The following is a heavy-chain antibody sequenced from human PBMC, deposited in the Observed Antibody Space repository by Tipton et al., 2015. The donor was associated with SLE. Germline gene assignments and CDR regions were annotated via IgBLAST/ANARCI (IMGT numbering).Heavy chain of an antibody. CDR2: IYYSGST. J-gene: IGHJ6*02. Sequence: TLSLTCTVSGGSISSSSYYWGWIRQPPGKGLEWIGSIYYSGSTYYNPSLKSRVTISVDTSKNQFSLKLNSVTDADTAVYYCGRISVARGGYGMDVWGQGTTVTVSS. D-gene: IGHD3-16*01. CDR1: GGSISSSSYY. CDR3: GRISVARGGYGMDV. V-gene: IGHV4-39*07.